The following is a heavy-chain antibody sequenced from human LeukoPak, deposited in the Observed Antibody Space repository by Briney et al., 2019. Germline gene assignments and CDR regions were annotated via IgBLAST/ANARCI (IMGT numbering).Heavy chain of an antibody. CDR3: ASHSAEYDILTGYHSYNSFDP. Sequence: SETLSLTCTVSGGSISSSSYYWGWIRQSPGKGLEWIGSAYYSGSPYYDPPLKSRVTISVNTSKNQFSLKLSSVTAADTAVYYCASHSAEYDILTGYHSYNSFDPWGQGILVTVSS. J-gene: IGHJ5*02. V-gene: IGHV4-39*01. CDR1: GGSISSSSYY. D-gene: IGHD3-9*01. CDR2: AYYSGSP.